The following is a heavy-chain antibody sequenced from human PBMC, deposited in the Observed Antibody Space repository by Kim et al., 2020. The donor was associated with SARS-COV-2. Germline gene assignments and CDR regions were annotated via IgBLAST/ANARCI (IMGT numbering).Heavy chain of an antibody. D-gene: IGHD3-10*01. Sequence: SETLSLTCAVYGGSFSGYYWSWIRQPPGKGLEWIGEINHSGSTNYNPSLKSRVTISVDTSKNQFSLKLSSVTAADTAVYYCARGRAPMVRGVIQFLRNRYYYYGMDVWGQGTTVTVSS. CDR3: ARGRAPMVRGVIQFLRNRYYYYGMDV. V-gene: IGHV4-34*01. CDR2: INHSGST. CDR1: GGSFSGYY. J-gene: IGHJ6*02.